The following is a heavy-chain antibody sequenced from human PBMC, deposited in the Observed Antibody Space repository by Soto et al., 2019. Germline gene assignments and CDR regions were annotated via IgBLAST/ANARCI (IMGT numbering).Heavy chain of an antibody. CDR1: GGSVSKKY. J-gene: IGHJ4*02. CDR3: ARLPGYCSGDSCRIDY. Sequence: TLSLTCAASGGSVSKKYWSWLRQTPGKGLEWMAYMYDSGNTGRPDYSPSFRSRLTISVDTSKNQFSLELTSVTAAGTAVYYCARLPGYCSGDSCRIDYWGQGTLVTVSS. V-gene: IGHV4-59*02. CDR2: MYDSGNT. D-gene: IGHD2-15*01.